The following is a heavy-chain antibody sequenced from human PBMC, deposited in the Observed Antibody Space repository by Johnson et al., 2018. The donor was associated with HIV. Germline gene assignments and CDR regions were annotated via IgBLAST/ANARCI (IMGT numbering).Heavy chain of an antibody. CDR3: AKGEDGSHDAFDI. D-gene: IGHD1-14*01. V-gene: IGHV3-23*01. Sequence: ASGLTFSSYGMHWVRQAPGKGLEWVSAISGSGGSTYYADSVKGRFTISRDNSKNTLYLQMNSLRAEDTAVYYCAKGEDGSHDAFDIWGQGTMVTVSS. J-gene: IGHJ3*02. CDR1: GLTFSSYG. CDR2: ISGSGGST.